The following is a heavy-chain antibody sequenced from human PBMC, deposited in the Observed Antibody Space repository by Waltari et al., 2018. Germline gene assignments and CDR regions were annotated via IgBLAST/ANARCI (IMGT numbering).Heavy chain of an antibody. D-gene: IGHD5-18*01. CDR1: GFTFSDYY. Sequence: QVQLVESGGGLVKPGGSLRLSCAASGFTFSDYYMSWIRQAPGMGLEWFADISGSGNTIYYADSVKGRFTISRDNAKNSLYLQMNSLTAEDTAVYYCARDRLDRAYRGFDPWGQGTLVIVSS. CDR3: ARDRLDRAYRGFDP. V-gene: IGHV3-11*01. J-gene: IGHJ5*02. CDR2: ISGSGNTI.